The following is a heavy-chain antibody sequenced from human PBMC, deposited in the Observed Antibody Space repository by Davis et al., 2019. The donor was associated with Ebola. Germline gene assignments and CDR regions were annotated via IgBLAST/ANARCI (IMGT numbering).Heavy chain of an antibody. CDR1: GGSISSYY. CDR3: ARGDCTNGVWCGYYYYGMDV. Sequence: SETLSLTCTVSGGSISSYYWSWIRQPPGKGLEWIGYVYYNGGTNYNPSLKSRVTISLDTSKNQFSLKLSSVTAADTAVYYCARGDCTNGVWCGYYYYGMDVWGKGTTVTVSS. J-gene: IGHJ6*04. D-gene: IGHD2-8*01. CDR2: VYYNGGT. V-gene: IGHV4-59*01.